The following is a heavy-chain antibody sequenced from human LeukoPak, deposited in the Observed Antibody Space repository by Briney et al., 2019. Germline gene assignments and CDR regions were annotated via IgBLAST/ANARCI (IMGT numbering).Heavy chain of an antibody. V-gene: IGHV4-61*05. J-gene: IGHJ5*02. CDR2: IYYSGST. D-gene: IGHD2-2*01. Sequence: PSETLSLTCTVSGGSISSSSYYWGWIRQPPGKGLEWIGYIYYSGSTNYNPSLKSRVTISVDTSKNRFSLKLSSVTAADTAVYYCARHTHAVGRLNGWFDPWGQGTLVTVSS. CDR3: ARHTHAVGRLNGWFDP. CDR1: GGSISSSSYY.